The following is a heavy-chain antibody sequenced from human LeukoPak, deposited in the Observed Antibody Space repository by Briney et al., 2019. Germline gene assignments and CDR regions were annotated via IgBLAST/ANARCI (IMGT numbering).Heavy chain of an antibody. CDR3: ARRGSSFFDY. V-gene: IGHV4-34*01. CDR2: INHSGST. CDR1: GGSFSGYY. J-gene: IGHJ4*02. D-gene: IGHD6-13*01. Sequence: SETLSLTCAVYGGSFSGYYWSWIRQPPGKGLEWIGEINHSGSTNYNPSLKSRVTISVDTSKNQFSLKLSSVTAADTAVYYCARRGSSFFDYWGQGILVTVSS.